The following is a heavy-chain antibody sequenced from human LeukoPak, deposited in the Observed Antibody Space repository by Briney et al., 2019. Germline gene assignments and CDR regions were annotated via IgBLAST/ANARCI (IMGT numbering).Heavy chain of an antibody. CDR2: IIPILGIA. CDR3: ARDHSSGYSLDY. D-gene: IGHD3-22*01. J-gene: IGHJ4*02. V-gene: IGHV1-69*04. Sequence: SVKVSCKASGGTFSSYAISWVRPAPGQGLEWMGRIIPILGIANYAQKFQGRVTITADKSTSTAYMELSSLRSEDTAVYYCARDHSSGYSLDYWGQGTLVTVSS. CDR1: GGTFSSYA.